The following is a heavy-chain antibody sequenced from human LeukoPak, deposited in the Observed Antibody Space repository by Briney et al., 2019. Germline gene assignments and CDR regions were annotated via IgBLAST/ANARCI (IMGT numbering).Heavy chain of an antibody. D-gene: IGHD5-18*01. Sequence: GASVKVSCKASGYTFTGYYIHWVRQAPGQGLEWMGWINPNSGGTNSAQKFQGRVTMTRDTSISTAYMELSRLRSDDTAVYYCARGGYSYGYAGWLSNWGQGTLVTVSS. J-gene: IGHJ4*02. CDR3: ARGGYSYGYAGWLSN. CDR1: GYTFTGYY. CDR2: INPNSGGT. V-gene: IGHV1-2*02.